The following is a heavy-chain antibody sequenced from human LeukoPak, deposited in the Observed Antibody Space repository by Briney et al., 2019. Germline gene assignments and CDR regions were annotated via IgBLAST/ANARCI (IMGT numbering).Heavy chain of an antibody. D-gene: IGHD3-10*01. CDR2: ISAYNGNT. CDR1: GYTFTSYG. Sequence: ASVKVSCKASGYTFTSYGISWVRQAPGQGLEWMGWISAYNGNTNYAQKLQGRVTMTTDTSTSTAYMELRSLRSDDTAVYYCARDGSFGLWFGQNWFDPWGQGTLVTVSS. V-gene: IGHV1-18*01. CDR3: ARDGSFGLWFGQNWFDP. J-gene: IGHJ5*02.